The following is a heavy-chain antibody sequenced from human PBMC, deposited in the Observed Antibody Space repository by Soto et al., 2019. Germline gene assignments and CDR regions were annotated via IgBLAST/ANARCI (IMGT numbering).Heavy chain of an antibody. CDR2: IWHTGRP. CDR3: VRDSRTGCSSINCYMH. D-gene: IGHD2-15*01. CDR1: GDSLTNNHW. V-gene: IGHV4-4*02. J-gene: IGHJ4*02. Sequence: QLQLRESGPGLVQPSGTLSLTCDVSGDSLTNNHWWSWVRQDPGKGLEWIGEIWHTGRPNYNPSLKSRVAITIDKSKNQFSLKLRSVTAADTAVYYCVRDSRTGCSSINCYMHWGQGTLVTVSS.